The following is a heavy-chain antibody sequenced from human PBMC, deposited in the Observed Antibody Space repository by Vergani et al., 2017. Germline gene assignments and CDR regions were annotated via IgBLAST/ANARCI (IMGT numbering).Heavy chain of an antibody. Sequence: EVQLVESGGGLVQPGGSLKLSCAASGFTFSGSAMHWVRQASGKGLEWVGRIRSKANSYATAYAASVKGRFTISRDDSKNSLYLQMNSLRAEDTAVYYCASQYYDFWSGRDWGQGTLVTVSS. V-gene: IGHV3-73*01. CDR2: IRSKANSYAT. CDR1: GFTFSGSA. CDR3: ASQYYDFWSGRD. D-gene: IGHD3-3*01. J-gene: IGHJ1*01.